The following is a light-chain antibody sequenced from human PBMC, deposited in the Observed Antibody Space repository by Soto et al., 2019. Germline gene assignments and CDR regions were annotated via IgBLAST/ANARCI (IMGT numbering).Light chain of an antibody. Sequence: DIQMTQSPSTLSASVGDRVTITCRASQGISSELAWYQQKPGKAPNLLIYKASTLESGVPSRFSGSGSGTEFTLTISSLQPDDFATYYCQHYNSYSEAFGQGTKVDIK. CDR2: KAS. CDR3: QHYNSYSEA. J-gene: IGKJ1*01. V-gene: IGKV1-5*03. CDR1: QGISSE.